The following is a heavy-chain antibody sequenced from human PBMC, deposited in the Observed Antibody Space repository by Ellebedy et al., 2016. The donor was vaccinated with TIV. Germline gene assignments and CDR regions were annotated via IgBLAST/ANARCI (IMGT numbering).Heavy chain of an antibody. CDR2: IYPGDSET. J-gene: IGHJ4*02. CDR1: GYSFSNYW. Sequence: GESLKISCKASGYSFSNYWIGWVRQMPGKGLEWMGIIYPGDSETRYSPSFQGQVTISAANSITTAYLQWDSLRASDTAMYYCARGTALDFWGQGTLVTVSS. V-gene: IGHV5-51*01. CDR3: ARGTALDF. D-gene: IGHD3-10*01.